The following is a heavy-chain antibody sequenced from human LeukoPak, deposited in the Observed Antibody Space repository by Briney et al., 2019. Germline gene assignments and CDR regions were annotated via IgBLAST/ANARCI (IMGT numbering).Heavy chain of an antibody. D-gene: IGHD6-25*01. CDR1: GGSFSGYY. V-gene: IGHV4-34*01. CDR3: ARPRDEGGIDAFNV. J-gene: IGHJ3*01. CDR2: INHSGST. Sequence: SETLSLTCAVYGGSFSGYYWSWIRQPPGKGLEWIGEINHSGSTNYNPSLKSRVTISVDTSKNQFSLKLSSVTAADTAVYYCARPRDEGGIDAFNVWGQGTMVAVSS.